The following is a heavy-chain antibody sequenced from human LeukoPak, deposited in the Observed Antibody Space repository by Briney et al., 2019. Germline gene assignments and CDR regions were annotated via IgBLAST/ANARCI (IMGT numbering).Heavy chain of an antibody. D-gene: IGHD6-13*01. CDR2: IYYSGTT. Sequence: PSETLSLTCTVSGGSIGTYSWNWIRQPPGKGLEWIGYIYYSGTTNYNPSFKTRVTISVDTSKNQFSLKLSSVTAADTAVYSCARGVSIAAAQSGYWGQGTLVTVSS. J-gene: IGHJ4*02. CDR3: ARGVSIAAAQSGY. CDR1: GGSIGTYS. V-gene: IGHV4-59*01.